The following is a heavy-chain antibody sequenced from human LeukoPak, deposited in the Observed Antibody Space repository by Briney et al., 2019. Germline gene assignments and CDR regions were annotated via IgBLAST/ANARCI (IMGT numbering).Heavy chain of an antibody. V-gene: IGHV3-74*01. Sequence: GGSLRLSCAASGFTFSSYCMHWVRQAPGKELVWVSRVSSDGSITDYTDSVKGRFTISRDNAKNTLYLQMNSLRAEDTAMYYCVRAVGGNDGRTFGYWAQGTLVTVSS. CDR1: GFTFSSYC. D-gene: IGHD3-3*01. CDR3: VRAVGGNDGRTFGY. J-gene: IGHJ4*02. CDR2: VSSDGSIT.